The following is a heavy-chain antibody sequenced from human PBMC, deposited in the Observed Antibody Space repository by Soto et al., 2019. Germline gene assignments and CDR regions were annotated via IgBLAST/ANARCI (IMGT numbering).Heavy chain of an antibody. CDR1: GYSISSGYY. Sequence: SETLSLTCAVSGYSISSGYYWGWIRQPPGKGLEWIGYIYYSGSTYYNPSLKSRVTISVDTSKNQFSLKLSSVTAADTAVYYCARGLYGVRGVISPYNWFDPWGQGTLVTVSS. CDR2: IYYSGST. J-gene: IGHJ5*02. CDR3: ARGLYGVRGVISPYNWFDP. D-gene: IGHD3-10*01. V-gene: IGHV4-30-4*08.